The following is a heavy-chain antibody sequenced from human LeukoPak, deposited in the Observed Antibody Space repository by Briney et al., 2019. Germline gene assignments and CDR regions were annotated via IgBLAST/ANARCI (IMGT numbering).Heavy chain of an antibody. Sequence: GGSLRLSCAASGFTFSSYSMNWVRQAPGKGLEWVSSISSSSSYIYYADSVKGRFTISRDNAKNSLYLQMNSLRAEDTAVYYCARVSSSSWYGGYDYMDVWGKGTTVTVSS. J-gene: IGHJ6*03. CDR1: GFTFSSYS. V-gene: IGHV3-21*01. CDR3: ARVSSSSWYGGYDYMDV. CDR2: ISSSSSYI. D-gene: IGHD6-13*01.